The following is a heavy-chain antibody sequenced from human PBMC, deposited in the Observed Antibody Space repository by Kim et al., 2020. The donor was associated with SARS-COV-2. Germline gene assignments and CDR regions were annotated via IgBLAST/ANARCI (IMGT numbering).Heavy chain of an antibody. Sequence: KGRFTIARHNSKNTLYLQVNSMRAEDTAVYYCAREADYDILTGISGAFDIWGQGTMVTVSS. J-gene: IGHJ3*02. CDR3: AREADYDILTGISGAFDI. V-gene: IGHV3-53*04. D-gene: IGHD3-9*01.